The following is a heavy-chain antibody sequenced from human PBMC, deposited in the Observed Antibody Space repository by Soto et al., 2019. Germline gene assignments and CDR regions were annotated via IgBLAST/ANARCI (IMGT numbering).Heavy chain of an antibody. CDR3: AREHSSGWENDAFDI. V-gene: IGHV3-7*03. CDR2: IKQDGSEK. D-gene: IGHD6-19*01. J-gene: IGHJ3*02. CDR1: GFTFSSYW. Sequence: GGSLRLSCAASGFTFSSYWMSWVRQAPGKGLEWVANIKQDGSEKYYVDSVKGRFTISRDNAKNSLYLQMNSLRAEDTAVYYCAREHSSGWENDAFDIWGQGTMVTVS.